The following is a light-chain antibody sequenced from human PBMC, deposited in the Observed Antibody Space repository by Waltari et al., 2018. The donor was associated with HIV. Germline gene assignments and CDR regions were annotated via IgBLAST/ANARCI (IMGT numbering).Light chain of an antibody. CDR3: QQFDTYSPYT. V-gene: IGKV1-5*03. CDR2: KAS. CDR1: QSINDW. J-gene: IGKJ2*01. Sequence: DIQMSQSPSTLSASVGDTVTITCRASQSINDWMAWYPQKPGRAPKLLVYKASSLEPGVPSRFSGSGSGTEFTLTITNLQPDDFATYYCQQFDTYSPYTFGQGTKLGIK.